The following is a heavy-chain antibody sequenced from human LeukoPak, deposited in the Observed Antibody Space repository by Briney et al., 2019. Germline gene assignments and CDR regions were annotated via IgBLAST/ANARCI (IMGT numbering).Heavy chain of an antibody. J-gene: IGHJ4*02. D-gene: IGHD3-3*01. CDR2: INHSGST. CDR1: GGSFSGYY. CDR3: ASLLDTLNYDLWSGYLDY. V-gene: IGHV4-34*01. Sequence: PSETLSLTCAVYGGSFSGYYWSWIRQPPGKGLEWIGEINHSGSTNYNPSLKSRVTISVDTSKNQFSLKLSSVTAADTALYYCASLLDTLNYDLWSGYLDYWGQGTLVTVSS.